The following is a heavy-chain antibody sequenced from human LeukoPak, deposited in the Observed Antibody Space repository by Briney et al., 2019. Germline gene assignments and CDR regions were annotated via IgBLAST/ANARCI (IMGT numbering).Heavy chain of an antibody. CDR3: AREGGCSGNSCSPTRY. Sequence: ASVKVSCTASGYTFTSYGISWVRQAPGQGLEWMGWISAYNGNTNYAQKLQGRVTMTTDTSTNTAYMELGSLRSDDTAVYYCAREGGCSGNSCSPTRYWGQGTLVTVSS. D-gene: IGHD2-2*01. CDR2: ISAYNGNT. CDR1: GYTFTSYG. J-gene: IGHJ4*02. V-gene: IGHV1-18*01.